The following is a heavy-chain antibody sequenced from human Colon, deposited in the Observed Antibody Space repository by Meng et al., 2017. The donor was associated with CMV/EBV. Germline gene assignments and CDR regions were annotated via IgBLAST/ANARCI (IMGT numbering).Heavy chain of an antibody. D-gene: IGHD5-24*01. V-gene: IGHV3-23*01. CDR1: DVIVSNAG. CDR2: ITSSAVNT. CDR3: ANDNGWLPAV. Sequence: LSCEVCDVIVSNAGMSWVRQAPGKGLEWVSGITSSAVNTYYRDSVQGRFTISRDNSKNTLYLQMNSLRTEDTAVYYCANDNGWLPAVWGQGTLVTVSS. J-gene: IGHJ4*02.